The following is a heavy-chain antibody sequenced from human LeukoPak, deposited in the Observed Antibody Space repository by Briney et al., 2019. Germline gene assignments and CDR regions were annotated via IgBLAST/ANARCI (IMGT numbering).Heavy chain of an antibody. CDR3: ARAGSDIVVVVAAKEGMDV. CDR2: ISSSGSTI. CDR1: GFTFSSYE. Sequence: GGSLRLSCAASGFTFSSYEMNWVRQAPGKGLEWVSYISSSGSTIYYADSVKGRFTISRDNAKNSPYLQMNSLRAEDTAVYYCARAGSDIVVVVAAKEGMDVWGQGTTVTVSS. V-gene: IGHV3-48*03. J-gene: IGHJ6*02. D-gene: IGHD2-15*01.